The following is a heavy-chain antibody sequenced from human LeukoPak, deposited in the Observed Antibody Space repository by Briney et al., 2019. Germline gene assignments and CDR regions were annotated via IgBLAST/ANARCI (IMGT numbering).Heavy chain of an antibody. CDR2: IYYSGST. CDR3: ARRGGSGSLFDY. Sequence: PSETLSLTCTVSGGSISSSSYYWGWIRQPPGEGLEWIGSIYYSGSTYYNPSLKSRVTISVDTSKNQFSLKLSSVTAADTAVYYCARRGGSGSLFDYWGQGTLVTVSS. CDR1: GGSISSSSYY. V-gene: IGHV4-39*01. D-gene: IGHD3-10*01. J-gene: IGHJ4*02.